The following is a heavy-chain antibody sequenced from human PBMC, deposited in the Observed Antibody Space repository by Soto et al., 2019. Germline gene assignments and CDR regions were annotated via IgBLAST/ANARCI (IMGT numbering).Heavy chain of an antibody. CDR3: ARQGGDGVDY. V-gene: IGHV4-31*03. Sequence: QVQLQESGPGLVKPSQTLSLTCTVSGGSISSGAYYWGWIRQHPGKGLEWIGHIYYSGGTYFNPSLKSRVTISVDTSKNQFSLKLSSVTAADTAVYYCARQGGDGVDYWGQGTLVTVSS. CDR2: IYYSGGT. CDR1: GGSISSGAYY. D-gene: IGHD3-16*01. J-gene: IGHJ4*02.